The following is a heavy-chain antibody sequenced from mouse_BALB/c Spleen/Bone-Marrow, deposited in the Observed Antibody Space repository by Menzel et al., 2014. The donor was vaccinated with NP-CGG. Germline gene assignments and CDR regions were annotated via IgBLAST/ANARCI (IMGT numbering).Heavy chain of an antibody. D-gene: IGHD2-2*01. CDR2: IDPASGDT. Sequence: EVKLQESGAELVKPGASVKLSCTASGFNIKDTYIHWVMQRPELGLVWIGGIDPASGDTKFDRKFQGKAPITADTSSNTAYLQLTSLTSEDTAVYYCARVTPWYLDVWGAGTTVTVSS. V-gene: IGHV14-3*02. CDR1: GFNIKDTY. CDR3: ARVTPWYLDV. J-gene: IGHJ1*01.